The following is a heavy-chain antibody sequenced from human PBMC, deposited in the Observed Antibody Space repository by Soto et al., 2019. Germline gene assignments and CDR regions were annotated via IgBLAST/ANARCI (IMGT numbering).Heavy chain of an antibody. J-gene: IGHJ6*02. D-gene: IGHD3-3*01. CDR3: ARHYDFWSGYFTYYYYYYGMDV. V-gene: IGHV4-39*01. CDR2: IYYSGST. CDR1: GGSFSSYY. Sequence: PSETLSLTCAVYGGSFSSYYWGWIRQPPGKGLEWIGSIYYSGSTYHNPSLKSRVTISVDTSKNQFSLKLSSVTAADTAVYYCARHYDFWSGYFTYYYYYYGMDVWGQGTTVTVSS.